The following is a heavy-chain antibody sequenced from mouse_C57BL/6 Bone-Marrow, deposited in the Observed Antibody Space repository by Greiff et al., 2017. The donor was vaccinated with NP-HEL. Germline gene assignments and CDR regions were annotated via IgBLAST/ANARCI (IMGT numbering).Heavy chain of an antibody. CDR3: TRDQLRSPGMDY. V-gene: IGHV5-9-1*02. Sequence: EVMLVESGEGLVKPGGSLKLSCAASGFTFSSYAMSWVRQTPEKRLEWVAYISSGGDYIYYADTVKGRFTISRDNARNTLYLQMSSLKSEDTAMYYCTRDQLRSPGMDYWGQGTSVTVSS. CDR2: ISSGGDYI. J-gene: IGHJ4*01. D-gene: IGHD1-1*01. CDR1: GFTFSSYA.